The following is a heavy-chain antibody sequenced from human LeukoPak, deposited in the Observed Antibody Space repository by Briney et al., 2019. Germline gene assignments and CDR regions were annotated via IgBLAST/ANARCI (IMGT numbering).Heavy chain of an antibody. CDR1: GGSIGSYY. CDR2: IYTSGST. J-gene: IGHJ4*02. V-gene: IGHV4-4*07. CDR3: ARDTYEYNSEYIDYFDS. Sequence: SETLSLTCTVSGGSIGSYYWSWIRQPAGKGLEWIGRIYTSGSTNYNPSLKSRVTISVDTSKNQFSLSMSSVTAADTAVYYCARDTYEYNSEYIDYFDSWGQGVLVTVSP. D-gene: IGHD2/OR15-2a*01.